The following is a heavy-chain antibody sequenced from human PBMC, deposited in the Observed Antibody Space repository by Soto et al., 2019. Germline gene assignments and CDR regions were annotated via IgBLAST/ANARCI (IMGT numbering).Heavy chain of an antibody. D-gene: IGHD2-2*01. Sequence: ASLKVSCKASGYTFTSYGISWVRQAPGQGLEWMGWISAYNGNTNYAQKLQGRVTMTTDTSTSTAYMELRSLRSDDTAVYYCARAECSTSCYGVYYYYYYMDVWGKGTTVTVSS. CDR1: GYTFTSYG. CDR2: ISAYNGNT. J-gene: IGHJ6*03. CDR3: ARAECSTSCYGVYYYYYYMDV. V-gene: IGHV1-18*01.